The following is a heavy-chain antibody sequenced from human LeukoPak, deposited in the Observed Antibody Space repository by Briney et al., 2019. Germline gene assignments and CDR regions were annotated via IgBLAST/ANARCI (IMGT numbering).Heavy chain of an antibody. CDR3: AKDQTAYNAFDI. J-gene: IGHJ3*02. CDR2: LSGSATSI. Sequence: GGSLRLSRAASGFTFSSYALSWVRQAPGKGLELVSILSGSATSIYYADSVKGRFTISRDNSRNTLYLQMNSLRVEDTAVYYCAKDQTAYNAFDIWGQGTLVSVSS. CDR1: GFTFSSYA. V-gene: IGHV3-23*01. D-gene: IGHD2-21*01.